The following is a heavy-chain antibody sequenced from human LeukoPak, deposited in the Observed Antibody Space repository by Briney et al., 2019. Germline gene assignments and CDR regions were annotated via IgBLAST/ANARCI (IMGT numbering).Heavy chain of an antibody. CDR3: ASTPRGKYYYFDS. D-gene: IGHD3-16*01. V-gene: IGHV4-59*01. J-gene: IGHJ4*02. CDR2: ICYSGST. CDR1: GGSISSYC. Sequence: SETLSLTCTVSGGSISSYCWSWIRQPPGKGLEWIGYICYSGSTNHNPSLKSRVTISVDPSRNQFSLKLSSVTAADTAIYYCASTPRGKYYYFDSWGQGTLVTVSS.